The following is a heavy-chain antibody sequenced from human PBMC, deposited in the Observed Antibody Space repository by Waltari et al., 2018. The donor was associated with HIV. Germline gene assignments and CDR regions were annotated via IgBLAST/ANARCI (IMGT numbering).Heavy chain of an antibody. V-gene: IGHV6-1*01. J-gene: IGHJ4*02. CDR3: AREGYTGLAFYFDF. CDR2: TYYDSKWNF. D-gene: IGHD5-12*01. CDR1: GDSVSTNSAA. Sequence: QVQLQQSGPGLVKPSQTLSLTCDISGDSVSTNSAAWIWIRQSPSRGLQWLGRTYYDSKWNFDYAESVRSRITINPDTSKNHFSLQLTSVTPEDTAVYYCAREGYTGLAFYFDFWGQGTLVTVSS.